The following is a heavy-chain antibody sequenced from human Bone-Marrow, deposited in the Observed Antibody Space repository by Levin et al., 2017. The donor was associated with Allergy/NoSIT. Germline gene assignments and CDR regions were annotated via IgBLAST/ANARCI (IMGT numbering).Heavy chain of an antibody. D-gene: IGHD3-22*01. CDR2: IWYDGSNK. CDR3: ARDGDSSGYYWAADFDY. J-gene: IGHJ4*02. Sequence: LSLTCAASGFTFSSYGMHWVRQAPGKGLEWVAVIWYDGSNKYYADSVKGRFTISRDNSKNTLYLQMNSLRAEDTAVYYCARDGDSSGYYWAADFDYWGQGTLVTVSS. V-gene: IGHV3-33*01. CDR1: GFTFSSYG.